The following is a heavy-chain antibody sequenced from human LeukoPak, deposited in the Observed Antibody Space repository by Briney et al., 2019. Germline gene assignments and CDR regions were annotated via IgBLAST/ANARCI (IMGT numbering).Heavy chain of an antibody. CDR1: GGSISSYY. D-gene: IGHD3-3*01. Sequence: SETLSLTCTVSGGSISSYYWSWIRQPPGKGLEWIGYIYYIGSTNYNPSLKSRVTISVDTSKNQFSLKLSSVTAADTAVYYCARDRGYDFWSGYFAVTTDAFDIWGQGTTVTVSS. V-gene: IGHV4-59*01. CDR2: IYYIGST. CDR3: ARDRGYDFWSGYFAVTTDAFDI. J-gene: IGHJ3*02.